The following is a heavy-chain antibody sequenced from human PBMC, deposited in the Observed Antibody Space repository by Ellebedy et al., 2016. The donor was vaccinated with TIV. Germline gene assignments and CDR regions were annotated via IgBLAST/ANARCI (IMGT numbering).Heavy chain of an antibody. V-gene: IGHV3-30*02. D-gene: IGHD3-9*01. CDR1: GFTFSSYG. J-gene: IGHJ4*02. CDR2: IEYDGDNE. CDR3: AKDSSMRLTDYFDY. Sequence: GESLKISCAASGFTFSSYGMHWVRQAPGKGLEWVTFIEYDGDNEYYADSVKGRFTVSRDNSKNTLYLQMNSLRAEDTAVYYCAKDSSMRLTDYFDYWGQGTLVTVSS.